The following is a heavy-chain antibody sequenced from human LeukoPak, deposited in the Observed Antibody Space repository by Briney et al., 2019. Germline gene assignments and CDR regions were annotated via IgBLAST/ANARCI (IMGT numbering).Heavy chain of an antibody. J-gene: IGHJ6*04. Sequence: PSETLPLTCTVSGGSISSHYWSWIRQPPGKGLEWIGYIYYSGSTNYNPSLKSRVTISVDTSKNQFSLKLSSVTAADTAVYYCARDLPFSVWGKGTTVTVSS. CDR3: ARDLPFSV. CDR2: IYYSGST. V-gene: IGHV4-59*11. CDR1: GGSISSHY.